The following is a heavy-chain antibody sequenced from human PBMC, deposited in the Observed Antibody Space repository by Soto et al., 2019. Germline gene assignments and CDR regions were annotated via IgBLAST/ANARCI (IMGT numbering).Heavy chain of an antibody. V-gene: IGHV3-21*01. D-gene: IGHD3-10*01. CDR2: VSSSSSYI. Sequence: EVQLVESGGGLVKPGGSLRLSCAASGFTFSGHTINWVRQAPGKRLEWVSSVSSSSSYIYYADSVKVRFTVSRDNAEKSLYLQMNSLRAEDTAIYYCARCMGFDGSGYAFFDSWGQGNLVTLSS. J-gene: IGHJ4*02. CDR1: GFTFSGHT. CDR3: ARCMGFDGSGYAFFDS.